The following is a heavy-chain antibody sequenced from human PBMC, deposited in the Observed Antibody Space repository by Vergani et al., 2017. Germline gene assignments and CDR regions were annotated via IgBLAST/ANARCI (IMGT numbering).Heavy chain of an antibody. CDR3: ARLRANYYDSSGYSDY. CDR2: IYYSGST. D-gene: IGHD3-22*01. Sequence: QLQLQESGPGLVKPSETLSLTCTVSGGSISSSSYYWGWLRQPPGTGLGWIGSIYYSGSTYYNPSLKSRVTISVDTSKNQFSLKLGSVTAADTSVYYCARLRANYYDSSGYSDYWGQGTLVTVSS. J-gene: IGHJ4*02. CDR1: GGSISSSSYY. V-gene: IGHV4-39*01.